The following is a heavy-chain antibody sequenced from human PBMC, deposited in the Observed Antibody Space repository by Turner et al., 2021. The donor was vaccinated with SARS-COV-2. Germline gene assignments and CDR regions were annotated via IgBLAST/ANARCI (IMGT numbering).Heavy chain of an antibody. D-gene: IGHD1-26*01. Sequence: QVQLVQSGAEVKKPGASVKVSCKASGYTFTSYDINWVRQATGQGLEWMGWMNPNSGNTYYAKKFQGRVTMTRNTSITTAYMVLSSLRSEDTAVYYCARGLMGWELPPGYYYYTMDVWGQGTTVTVSS. V-gene: IGHV1-8*01. CDR2: MNPNSGNT. J-gene: IGHJ6*02. CDR3: ARGLMGWELPPGYYYYTMDV. CDR1: GYTFTSYD.